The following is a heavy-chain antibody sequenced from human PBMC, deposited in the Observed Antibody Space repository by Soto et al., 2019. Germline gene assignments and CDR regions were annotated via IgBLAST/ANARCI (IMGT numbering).Heavy chain of an antibody. CDR2: ISARGGTT. D-gene: IGHD3-10*01. J-gene: IGHJ6*02. CDR1: GFTFSNYA. Sequence: EVQLLESGGDLVQPGGSLRLSCEASGFTFSNYAMSWVRQAPGKGLEWVTGISARGGTTYYVDSVKGRFTISRDNSKNTLYLQMNALRAEDRAVYYCAKDRGFGAGHGMDVWSQGTTVTVSS. CDR3: AKDRGFGAGHGMDV. V-gene: IGHV3-23*01.